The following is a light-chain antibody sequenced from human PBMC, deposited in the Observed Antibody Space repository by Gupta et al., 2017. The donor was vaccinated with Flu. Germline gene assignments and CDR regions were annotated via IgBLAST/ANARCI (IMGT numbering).Light chain of an antibody. CDR3: QQYNSFPLA. CDR1: HVISTY. J-gene: IGKJ4*01. V-gene: IGKV1-16*02. Sequence: DIQMTQSPYSLYASVGDRVTITCRASHVISTYLAWFQHKPGRAPKSLIYAASRWQSGVPAKFSGSGSGTDFTLTIGSLQPEDFATYYCQQYNSFPLAFGGGTKVEI. CDR2: AAS.